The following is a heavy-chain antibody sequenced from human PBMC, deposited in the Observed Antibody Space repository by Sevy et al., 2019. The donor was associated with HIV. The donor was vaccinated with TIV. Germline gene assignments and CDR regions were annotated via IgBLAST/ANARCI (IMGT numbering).Heavy chain of an antibody. J-gene: IGHJ4*02. V-gene: IGHV3-23*01. Sequence: GGSLRLSCVASGFTSSSYAMSWVRQAPGKGLEWVSSISESGAMTYYADSVKGRFTISRDNSKRTLYLQMNSLRAEDTAIYYCAKASIEVAATTGGVFDYWGQGTLVTVSS. CDR1: GFTSSSYA. CDR3: AKASIEVAATTGGVFDY. CDR2: ISESGAMT. D-gene: IGHD6-19*01.